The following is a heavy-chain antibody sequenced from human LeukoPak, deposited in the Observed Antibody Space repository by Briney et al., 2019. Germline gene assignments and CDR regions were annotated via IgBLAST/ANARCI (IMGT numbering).Heavy chain of an antibody. Sequence: SETLSLTCAVYGGSFSGYYWSWIRQPPGKGLEWIGSIYYSGSTYYNPSLKSRVTISVDTSKNQFSLKLSSVTAADTAVYYCARAPLKYYYDSSAFDIWGQGTMVTVSS. CDR1: GGSFSGYY. CDR3: ARAPLKYYYDSSAFDI. V-gene: IGHV4-34*01. J-gene: IGHJ3*02. D-gene: IGHD3-22*01. CDR2: IYYSGST.